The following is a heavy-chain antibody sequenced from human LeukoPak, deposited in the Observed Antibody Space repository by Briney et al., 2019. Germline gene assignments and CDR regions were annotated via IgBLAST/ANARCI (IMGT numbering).Heavy chain of an antibody. J-gene: IGHJ4*02. CDR2: ISSSGSTI. V-gene: IGHV3-11*01. Sequence: PGGSLRLSCAASGFTFSDYYMSWIRQAPGKGLEWVSYISSSGSTIYYADSVKGRFTISRDNAKNSLYLQMNSLRAEDTAVYYCAKDQYDPSSWFHYWGQGTLVTVSS. CDR1: GFTFSDYY. D-gene: IGHD6-13*01. CDR3: AKDQYDPSSWFHY.